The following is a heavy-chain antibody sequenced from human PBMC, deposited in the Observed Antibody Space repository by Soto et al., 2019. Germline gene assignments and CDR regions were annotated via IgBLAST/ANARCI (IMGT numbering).Heavy chain of an antibody. Sequence: ASVKVSCKASGYTLTSYYMHWVRQAAGQGLEWMGIINPSGGSTSYAQKLQGRVTMTRDTSTSTVYMELSSLRSEDTAVYYCARDIGTARYYYYGMDVWGQGTTVTVSS. CDR3: ARDIGTARYYYYGMDV. CDR2: INPSGGST. J-gene: IGHJ6*02. CDR1: GYTLTSYY. V-gene: IGHV1-46*01. D-gene: IGHD1-26*01.